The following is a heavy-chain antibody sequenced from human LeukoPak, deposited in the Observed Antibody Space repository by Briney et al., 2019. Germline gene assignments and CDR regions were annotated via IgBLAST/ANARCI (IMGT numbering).Heavy chain of an antibody. CDR3: AKMRSYYYYMDV. Sequence: PGGSLRLSCAVSGFTFCSYAMSWVRQAPGKGLEWGSAISGSGDDTYYADPVKGRFTISSDNAKNTLFLQMNSLRAEDTAVYYCAKMRSYYYYMDVWGKGTTVAVSS. CDR1: GFTFCSYA. CDR2: ISGSGDDT. V-gene: IGHV3-23*01. J-gene: IGHJ6*03.